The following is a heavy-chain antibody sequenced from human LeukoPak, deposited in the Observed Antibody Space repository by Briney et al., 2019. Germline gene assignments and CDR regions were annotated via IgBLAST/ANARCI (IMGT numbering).Heavy chain of an antibody. J-gene: IGHJ3*02. CDR2: ISYDGSNK. Sequence: GRSLRLSCAASGLTFSSYGMHWVRQAPGKGLEWVAVISYDGSNKYYADSVKGRFTISRDNSKNTLYLQMNSLRAEDTAVYYCAKEGYYGSGRTSFDIWGQGTMVTVSS. D-gene: IGHD3-10*01. CDR1: GLTFSSYG. CDR3: AKEGYYGSGRTSFDI. V-gene: IGHV3-30*18.